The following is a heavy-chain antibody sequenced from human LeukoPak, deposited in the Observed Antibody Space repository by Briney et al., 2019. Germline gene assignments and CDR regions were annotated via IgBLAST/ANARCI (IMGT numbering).Heavy chain of an antibody. CDR1: GYTFTGYY. CDR3: ARDYAEEYYYYYMDV. Sequence: ASVKVSCKASGYTFTGYYMHWVRQAPGQGLEWMGWINPNSGGTNYAQKFQGRVTMTRDTSISTAYMELSRLRSDDTAVYYCARDYAEEYYYYYMDVWGKGTTVTVSS. V-gene: IGHV1-2*02. D-gene: IGHD3-16*01. CDR2: INPNSGGT. J-gene: IGHJ6*03.